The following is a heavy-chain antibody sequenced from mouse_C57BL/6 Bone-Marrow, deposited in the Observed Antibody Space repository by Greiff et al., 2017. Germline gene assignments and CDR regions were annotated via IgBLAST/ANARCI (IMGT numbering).Heavy chain of an antibody. CDR1: GYTFTSYW. CDR2: IDPSDSYT. D-gene: IGHD2-2*01. Sequence: QVHVKQSGAELVRPGTSVKLSCKASGYTFTSYWMHWVKQRPGQGLEWIGVIDPSDSYTNYNQKFKGKATLTVDTSSSTAYMQLSSLTSEDSAVYYCARCGYDRDFDVWGTGTTVTVSS. CDR3: ARCGYDRDFDV. J-gene: IGHJ1*03. V-gene: IGHV1-59*01.